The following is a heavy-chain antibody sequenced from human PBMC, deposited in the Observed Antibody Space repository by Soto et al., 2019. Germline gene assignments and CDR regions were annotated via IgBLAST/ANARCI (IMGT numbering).Heavy chain of an antibody. D-gene: IGHD6-13*01. CDR1: GGSFSGYY. CDR3: ARGAAGFSNDP. J-gene: IGHJ5*02. V-gene: IGHV4-34*01. CDR2: INHSGST. Sequence: SETLSLTCAVYGGSFSGYYWSGIRQPPGKGLEWIGEINHSGSTNYNPSLKSRVTISVDTSKNQFSLKLSSVTAADTAVYYCARGAAGFSNDPWGQGTLVTVSS.